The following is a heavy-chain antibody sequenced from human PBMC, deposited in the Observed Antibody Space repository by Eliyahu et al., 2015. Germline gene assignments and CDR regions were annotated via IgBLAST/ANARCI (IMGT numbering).Heavy chain of an antibody. D-gene: IGHD5-12*01. CDR1: GFXFXSXG. V-gene: IGHV3-33*01. Sequence: QVQLVESGGGVVQPGRSLXLSCAASGFXFXSXGXXWVRQAPGKGLEWVAVIWYDGSNKYYADSVKGRFTISRDNSKNTLYLQMNSLRAEDTAVYYCARGVRGGYSGYDPYYFDYWGQGTLVTVSS. CDR3: ARGVRGGYSGYDPYYFDY. J-gene: IGHJ4*02. CDR2: IWYDGSNK.